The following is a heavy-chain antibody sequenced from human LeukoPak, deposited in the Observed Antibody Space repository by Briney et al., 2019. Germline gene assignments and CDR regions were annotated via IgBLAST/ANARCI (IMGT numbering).Heavy chain of an antibody. J-gene: IGHJ4*02. Sequence: GSLRLSCAASGFTFSSYWMSWIRQPPGKGLEWIGEINHSGSTNYNPSLKSRVTISVDTSKNQFSLKLSSVTAADTAVYYCARGTYYDYVWGSYRSRFDYWGQGTLVTVSS. D-gene: IGHD3-16*02. V-gene: IGHV4-34*01. CDR2: INHSGST. CDR3: ARGTYYDYVWGSYRSRFDY. CDR1: GFTFSSYW.